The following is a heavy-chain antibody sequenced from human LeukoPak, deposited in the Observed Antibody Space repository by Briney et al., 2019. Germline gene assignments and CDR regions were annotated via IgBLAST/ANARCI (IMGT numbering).Heavy chain of an antibody. CDR3: ARGRWLPNAFDI. CDR2: IYYTGRT. Sequence: TETLSLTCTVSGDSINSYYWNWIRQPPGKGLEWIGYIYYTGRTDYNPSLKSRVTISVDTSKHQFSMKLKSVTAADTAVYFCARGRWLPNAFDIWGQGTMVTV. V-gene: IGHV4-59*01. J-gene: IGHJ3*02. D-gene: IGHD5-24*01. CDR1: GDSINSYY.